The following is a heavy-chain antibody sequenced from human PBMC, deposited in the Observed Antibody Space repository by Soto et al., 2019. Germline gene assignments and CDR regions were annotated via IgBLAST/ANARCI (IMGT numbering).Heavy chain of an antibody. CDR3: ARSQGSSTSLEIYYSYYYGMDV. V-gene: IGHV1-69*01. CDR2: IIPISGTA. D-gene: IGHD2-2*01. J-gene: IGHJ6*02. CDR1: GGTFSSYA. Sequence: QVQLVQSGAEVKKPGSSVKVSCKASGGTFSSYAISWVRQAPGQGLEWMGGIIPISGTANYAQKFQGRVTITADESTSTAYMELSSLRSEDTAVYYCARSQGSSTSLEIYYSYYYGMDVWGQGTRVTVSS.